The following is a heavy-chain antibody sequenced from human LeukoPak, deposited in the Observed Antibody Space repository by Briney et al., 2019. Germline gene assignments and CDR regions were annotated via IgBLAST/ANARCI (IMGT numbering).Heavy chain of an antibody. CDR1: GGSISSGGYY. CDR3: ARAGESRYCYGMDV. J-gene: IGHJ6*02. V-gene: IGHV4-31*03. D-gene: IGHD1-26*01. Sequence: SQTLSLTCTVSGGSISSGGYYWSWIRQHPGKGLEWIGYIYYSGSTYYNPSLKSRVTISVDTSKNQFSLKLSSVTAADTAVYYCARAGESRYCYGMDVWGQGTTVTVSS. CDR2: IYYSGST.